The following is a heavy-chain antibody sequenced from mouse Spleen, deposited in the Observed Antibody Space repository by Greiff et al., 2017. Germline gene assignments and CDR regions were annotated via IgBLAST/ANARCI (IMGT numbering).Heavy chain of an antibody. CDR2: INPGSGGT. Sequence: QVHVKQSGAELVRPGTSVKVSCKASGYAFTNYLIEWVKQRPGQGLEWIGVINPGSGGTNYNEKFKGKATLTADKSSSTAYMQLSSLTSEDSAVYFCARKLGLYWYFDVWGAGTTVTVSS. J-gene: IGHJ1*01. CDR1: GYAFTNYL. V-gene: IGHV1-54*01. CDR3: ARKLGLYWYFDV. D-gene: IGHD4-1*01.